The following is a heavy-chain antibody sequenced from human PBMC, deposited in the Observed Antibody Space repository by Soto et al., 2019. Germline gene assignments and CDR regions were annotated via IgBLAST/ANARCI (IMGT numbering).Heavy chain of an antibody. CDR1: GFSFSDYA. D-gene: IGHD6-13*01. CDR2: ISGSGGST. V-gene: IGHV3-23*01. J-gene: IGHJ4*02. CDR3: AKRSPYSSGWYSPSFDY. Sequence: GGSLRLSCAASGFSFSDYAMSWVRQAPGKGLEWVSVISGSGGSTHYADSVRGRFTVSRDNSKNSLSLRMNSLRDEDTAVYFCAKRSPYSSGWYSPSFDYWGQVALVTFSS.